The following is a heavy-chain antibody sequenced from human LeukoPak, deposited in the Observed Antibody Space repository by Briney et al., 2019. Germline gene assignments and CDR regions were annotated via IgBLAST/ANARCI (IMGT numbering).Heavy chain of an antibody. D-gene: IGHD3-10*01. V-gene: IGHV3-33*01. Sequence: GGSLRLSCAASGFTLSTYGIHWVRQAPGKGLEWLAVIWYDGSDEYYADSVKGRFSISRDNSHNAVFLQMNSLRAEDTAVYYCARDLLVRDMVRGLISSFYGMDVWGQGTSVTVSS. CDR1: GFTLSTYG. CDR2: IWYDGSDE. CDR3: ARDLLVRDMVRGLISSFYGMDV. J-gene: IGHJ6*02.